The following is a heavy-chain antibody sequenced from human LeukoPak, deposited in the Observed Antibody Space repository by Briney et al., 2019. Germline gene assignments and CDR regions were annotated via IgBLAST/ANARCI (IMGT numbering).Heavy chain of an antibody. CDR3: ARGGIAARPWDHFDY. CDR2: IYYSGST. CDR1: GGSISSYY. V-gene: IGHV4-59*01. J-gene: IGHJ4*02. D-gene: IGHD6-6*01. Sequence: SETLSLTCTVSGGSISSYYWSWIRQPPGKGLEWIGYIYYSGSTNYNPSLKSRVTISVDTSKNQFSLKLSSVTAADTAVYYCARGGIAARPWDHFDYWGQGTLVTVSS.